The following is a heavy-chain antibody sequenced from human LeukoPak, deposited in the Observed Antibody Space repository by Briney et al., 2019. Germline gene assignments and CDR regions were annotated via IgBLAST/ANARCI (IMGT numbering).Heavy chain of an antibody. CDR2: ISGSGGST. J-gene: IGHJ4*02. D-gene: IGHD3-22*01. CDR1: GFTFSSYA. Sequence: GGSLRLSCAASGFTFSSYAMSWVRQAPGKGLEWVSAISGSGGSTYYADSVKGRFTISRDNSKNTLYLQMNSLRAEDTAVYYCAKDGYDSSGYYYGDYCGQGTLVTVSS. CDR3: AKDGYDSSGYYYGDY. V-gene: IGHV3-23*01.